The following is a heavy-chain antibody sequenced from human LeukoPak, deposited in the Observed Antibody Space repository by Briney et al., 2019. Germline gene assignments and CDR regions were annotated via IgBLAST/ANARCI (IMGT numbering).Heavy chain of an antibody. D-gene: IGHD5-24*01. J-gene: IGHJ6*02. CDR1: GFTFSNAW. CDR2: IKSKTDGGTT. V-gene: IGHV3-15*01. CDR3: TTEDGYNYYYYYGMDV. Sequence: PGGSLRLSCAASGFTFSNAWMSWVRQAPGKGLEWVGRIKSKTDGGTTDYAASVKGRFTISRDDSKNTLYLQMNSLKTEDTAVYYCTTEDGYNYYYYYGMDVWGQGTTVTVSS.